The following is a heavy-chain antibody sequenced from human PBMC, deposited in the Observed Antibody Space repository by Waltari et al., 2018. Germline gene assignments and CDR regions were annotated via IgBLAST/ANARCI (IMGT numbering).Heavy chain of an antibody. Sequence: EVQLLESGGDLVQPGGSLRLSCAASGFTFSSYAMRWVRQAPGKGLGWVSAISGPGDRTYYADSVKGRFTISRDNSKNTVYLQMNSLRDEDTAVYYCAGGGGYSNYAYDFWGQGTLVTVSS. CDR2: ISGPGDRT. J-gene: IGHJ4*02. CDR3: AGGGGYSNYAYDF. CDR1: GFTFSSYA. V-gene: IGHV3-23*01. D-gene: IGHD4-4*01.